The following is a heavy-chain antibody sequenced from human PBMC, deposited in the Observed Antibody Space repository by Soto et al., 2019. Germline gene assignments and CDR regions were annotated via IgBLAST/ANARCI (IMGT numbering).Heavy chain of an antibody. CDR1: GGSISSSSYY. V-gene: IGHV4-39*01. Sequence: SETLSLTCTVSGGSISSSSYYWGWIRQPPGKGLEWIGSIYYSGSTYYNPSLKSRVTISVDTSKNQFSLKLSSVTAADTAVYYCAGNYYDSSGYQMGDYWGQGTLVTVSS. J-gene: IGHJ4*02. D-gene: IGHD3-22*01. CDR2: IYYSGST. CDR3: AGNYYDSSGYQMGDY.